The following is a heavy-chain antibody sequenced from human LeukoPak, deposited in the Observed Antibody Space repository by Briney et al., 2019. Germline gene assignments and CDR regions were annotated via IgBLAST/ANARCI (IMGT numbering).Heavy chain of an antibody. J-gene: IGHJ4*02. V-gene: IGHV4-39*07. CDR2: IYYSGST. D-gene: IGHD3-10*01. Sequence: SETLSLTCTVSGGPISSTSYYWGWIRQPPGKGLEWIGSIYYSGSTYYNPSLKSRVTISVDTSKNQFSLKLSSVTAADTAVYYCARAPDYYGSGSYSRGYFDYWGQGTLVTVSS. CDR1: GGPISSTSYY. CDR3: ARAPDYYGSGSYSRGYFDY.